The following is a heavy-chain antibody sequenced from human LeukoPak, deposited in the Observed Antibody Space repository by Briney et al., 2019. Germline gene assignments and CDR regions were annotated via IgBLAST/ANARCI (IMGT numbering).Heavy chain of an antibody. CDR3: ARAYALGYCSCGSCPDYYYMDV. V-gene: IGHV1-2*02. Sequence: ASVKVSCKASGYTFTGYYMHWVRQAPGQGLQWMGWINPNGGDTNYAQKFQGRVTMTRDTSISTAYMELRRLRSDDTAVYYCARAYALGYCSCGSCPDYYYMDVWGKGTTVTVSS. CDR2: INPNGGDT. D-gene: IGHD2-15*01. J-gene: IGHJ6*03. CDR1: GYTFTGYY.